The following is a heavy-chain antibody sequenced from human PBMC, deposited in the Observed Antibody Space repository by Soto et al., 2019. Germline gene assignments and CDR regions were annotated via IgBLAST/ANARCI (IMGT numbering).Heavy chain of an antibody. D-gene: IGHD3-10*01. Sequence: QVPLVESGGGVVQPGRSLTLSCVASGFTLSNYGMHWVRQAPGKGLEWVAVIWYDGTTTYSADSVKGRFSISRDNSKNALFLQLSSLRAEDTAVYYCARNVGSSGSSRWVDTWGQGTLVTVSS. CDR3: ARNVGSSGSSRWVDT. CDR1: GFTLSNYG. CDR2: IWYDGTTT. V-gene: IGHV3-33*01. J-gene: IGHJ5*02.